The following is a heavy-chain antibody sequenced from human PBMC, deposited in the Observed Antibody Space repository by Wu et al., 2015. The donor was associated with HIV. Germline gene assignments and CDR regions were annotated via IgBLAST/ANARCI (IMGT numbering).Heavy chain of an antibody. Sequence: QVQLVQSGAEVKKPGASVKVSCKASGYTFTSYYMHWVRQAPGQGLEWMGIINPSGGSTSYAQKFQGRVTMTRDTSTSTVYMELSSLRSEDTAVYYCARDGGSVKKSGGFWFDPWGQGTLVTVSS. D-gene: IGHD2-15*01. CDR3: ARDGGSVKKSGGFWFDP. CDR1: GYTFTSYY. V-gene: IGHV1-46*01. CDR2: INPSGGST. J-gene: IGHJ5*02.